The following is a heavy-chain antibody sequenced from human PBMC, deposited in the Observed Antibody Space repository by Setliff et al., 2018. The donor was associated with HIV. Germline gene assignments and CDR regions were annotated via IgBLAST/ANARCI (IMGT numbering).Heavy chain of an antibody. J-gene: IGHJ6*02. D-gene: IGHD3-10*01. CDR1: GYTFTKYA. V-gene: IGHV7-4-1*02. CDR3: ARVEIYGSGFYYYGMDV. CDR2: INTNTGNP. Sequence: ASVKVSCKASGYTFTKYAMSWVRQAPGQGLEWMGWINTNTGNPTYAQGFTGRFVFSLDTSVSTAYLQISSLKAEDTAVYYCARVEIYGSGFYYYGMDVWGQGTTVTVSS.